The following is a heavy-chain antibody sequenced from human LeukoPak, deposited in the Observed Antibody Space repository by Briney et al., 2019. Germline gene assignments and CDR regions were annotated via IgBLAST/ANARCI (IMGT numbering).Heavy chain of an antibody. J-gene: IGHJ5*02. V-gene: IGHV4-30-2*01. CDR3: ARARQYYDFWSGYQKPTNWFDP. Sequence: LRLSCAGSGFIFNNYAMHWVRQPPGKGLEWIGYIYHSGSTYYNPSLKSRVTISVDRSKNQFSLKLSSVTAADTGVYYCARARQYYDFWSGYQKPTNWFDPWGQGTLVTVSS. CDR1: GFIFNNYA. CDR2: IYHSGST. D-gene: IGHD3-3*01.